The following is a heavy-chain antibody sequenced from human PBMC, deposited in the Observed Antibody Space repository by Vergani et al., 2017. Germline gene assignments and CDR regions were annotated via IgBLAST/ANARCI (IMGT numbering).Heavy chain of an antibody. D-gene: IGHD3-10*01. J-gene: IGHJ6*03. Sequence: QVQLAESGGGRVQPGRSLRLSCAASGFSFSSHAIHWVRQAPGKGLEWVAVISNDGSKKYYADSVKGRFTISRDNSKNTLDLEMNSLRTQDTAVYYCAKPGSVTSGILQYNFYMDVWGKGTTVTVS. V-gene: IGHV3-30*18. CDR3: AKPGSVTSGILQYNFYMDV. CDR1: GFSFSSHA. CDR2: ISNDGSKK.